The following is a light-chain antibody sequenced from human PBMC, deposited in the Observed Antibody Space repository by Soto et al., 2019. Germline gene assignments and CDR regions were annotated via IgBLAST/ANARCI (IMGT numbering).Light chain of an antibody. CDR1: QSISRW. J-gene: IGKJ4*01. CDR2: DAS. CDR3: QQYNSWAGVT. V-gene: IGKV1-5*01. Sequence: DIQMTQSPSTLSASVGDRVTITCRARQSISRWLAWYQQKPGKAPKLLIYDASSLESGVPSRFSGSGSETEFTLTISSLQPDDFATYPCQQYNSWAGVTFGGGTKVDI.